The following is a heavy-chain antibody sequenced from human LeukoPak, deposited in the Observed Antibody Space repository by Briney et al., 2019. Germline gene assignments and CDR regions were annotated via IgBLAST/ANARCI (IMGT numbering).Heavy chain of an antibody. CDR2: IDYSGST. J-gene: IGHJ4*02. V-gene: IGHV4-59*08. D-gene: IGHD6-19*01. CDR1: GGSISSYY. CDR3: ARHIYTSAATNYFDY. Sequence: SETLSLTCTVSGGSISSYYWSWIRQPPGKGLEWIGYIDYSGSTNYNPSLKSRVTISVDTSKNQFSLRLSSVTAADTAMYYCARHIYTSAATNYFDYWGQGTLVTVSS.